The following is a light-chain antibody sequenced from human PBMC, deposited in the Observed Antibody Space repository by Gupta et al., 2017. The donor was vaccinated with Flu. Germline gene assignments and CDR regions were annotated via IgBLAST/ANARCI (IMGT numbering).Light chain of an antibody. CDR1: SSDIVNYNY. J-gene: IGLJ3*02. CDR3: SSYTISNPLGV. V-gene: IGLV2-14*01. Sequence: QSALTPPASVSGSPGQSITISCTGTSSDIVNYNYISWYQQHPGRAPKLIIYEVSNRPSGVSNRFAGSKSGNTASLTISGLQTEDEADYYCSSYTISNPLGVFGGGTKLTVL. CDR2: EVS.